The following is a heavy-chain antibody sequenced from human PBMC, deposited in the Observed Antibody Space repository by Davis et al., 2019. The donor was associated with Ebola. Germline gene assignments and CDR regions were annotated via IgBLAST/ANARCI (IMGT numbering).Heavy chain of an antibody. CDR3: ARHPNYGDPS. CDR2: IDPSDSYS. Sequence: KVSCKGSGYSFTNYWISWVRQMPGKGLEWMGRIDPSDSYSDYSPSFQGHITISADKSISTAYLQWTSLKASDTAMYYCARHPNYGDPSWGQGTLVTVSS. V-gene: IGHV5-10-1*01. J-gene: IGHJ4*02. D-gene: IGHD4-17*01. CDR1: GYSFTNYW.